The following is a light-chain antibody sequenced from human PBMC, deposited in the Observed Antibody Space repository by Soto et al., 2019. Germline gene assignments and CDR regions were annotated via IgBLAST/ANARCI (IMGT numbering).Light chain of an antibody. Sequence: DIQMTPSPSSLSASVGDRVTITCRASQSISSYLNWYQQKPGKAPKLLIYAASSLQSGVPSRFSGSGSGTDFTLTISSLQPEDFATYYCQQSYSTPNTFGGGTKVDIK. CDR2: AAS. J-gene: IGKJ4*01. V-gene: IGKV1-39*01. CDR1: QSISSY. CDR3: QQSYSTPNT.